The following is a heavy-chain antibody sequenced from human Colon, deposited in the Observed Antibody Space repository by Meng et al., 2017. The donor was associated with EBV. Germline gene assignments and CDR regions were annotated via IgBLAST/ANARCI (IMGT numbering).Heavy chain of an antibody. CDR2: IDHRGNT. CDR3: ARRGPSGNFSP. CDR1: GGSFRDYY. J-gene: IGHJ5*02. V-gene: IGHV4-34*01. D-gene: IGHD3-10*01. Sequence: QVQLQQWGAGLLKPSETLSRSCAVYGGSFRDYYWTWIRHSPGKGLEWIGEIDHRGNTKYNPSLKSRVTISLDTSKKQFSLKVSSVTAADSAVYYCARRGPSGNFSPWSQGALVTVSS.